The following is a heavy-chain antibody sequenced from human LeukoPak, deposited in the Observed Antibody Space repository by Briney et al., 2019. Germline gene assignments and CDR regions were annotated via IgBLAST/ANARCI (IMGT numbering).Heavy chain of an antibody. CDR2: IYYSGST. J-gene: IGHJ1*01. D-gene: IGHD4-17*01. V-gene: IGHV4-39*01. CDR3: ARHSAMTTGYFQH. Sequence: SETLSLTCTVSGVSISSSTYYWGWIRQSPEKGLEWIGSIYYSGSTYYTPSLKSRLTISLDTSKNQFSLKLSSVTAADTAVYYCARHSAMTTGYFQHWGQGTLVTVSS. CDR1: GVSISSSTYY.